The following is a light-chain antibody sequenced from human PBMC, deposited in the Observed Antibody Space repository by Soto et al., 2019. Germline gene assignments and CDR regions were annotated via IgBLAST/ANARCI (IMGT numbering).Light chain of an antibody. J-gene: IGLJ1*01. CDR2: EDT. V-gene: IGLV2-23*01. CDR3: CSYADVASYV. CDR1: SNDVGSYNL. Sequence: QSALTQPASVSVSPGQSITISCTGTSNDVGSYNLVSWYQQHPGKAPKLIIYEDTKRPSGVSNRFSGSKSGNTASLTISGLQAEDEADYYCCSYADVASYVFGAGTKVTVL.